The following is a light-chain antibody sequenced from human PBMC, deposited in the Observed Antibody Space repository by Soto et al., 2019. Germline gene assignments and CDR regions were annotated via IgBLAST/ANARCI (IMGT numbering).Light chain of an antibody. CDR3: QQRCKWPRT. J-gene: IGKJ2*01. Sequence: EIVLTQSPATLSLSPGERATLSCRASQSVSSYLAWYQQKPGQAPRLLIYDASNRATDIPARFSGSGSGTDFTLTISSLESEDFAAYDCQQRCKWPRTFGQGTKLEIK. CDR2: DAS. CDR1: QSVSSY. V-gene: IGKV3-11*01.